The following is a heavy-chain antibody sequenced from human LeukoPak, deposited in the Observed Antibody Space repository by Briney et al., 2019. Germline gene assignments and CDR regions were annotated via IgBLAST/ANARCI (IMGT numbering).Heavy chain of an antibody. CDR3: AREDSGWQTDY. Sequence: GASVNVSCKASGYTFTRYYMHWVRQAPGQGLEGMGIINPSGGSTSYAQKFQGRVTMTRDTSTSTVYMELSSLRSEDTAVYYCAREDSGWQTDYWGQGTLVTVSS. CDR1: GYTFTRYY. V-gene: IGHV1-46*03. J-gene: IGHJ4*02. CDR2: INPSGGST. D-gene: IGHD6-19*01.